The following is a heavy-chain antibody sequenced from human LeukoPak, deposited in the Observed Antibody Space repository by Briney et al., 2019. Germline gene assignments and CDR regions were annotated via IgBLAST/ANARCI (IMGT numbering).Heavy chain of an antibody. CDR1: GFTVSSNY. D-gene: IGHD1-7*01. CDR3: ARARTGTFDY. J-gene: IGHJ4*02. CDR2: IYSGGST. V-gene: IGHV3-53*01. Sequence: GGSLRLSCAASGFTVSSNYMSWVRQAPGKGLEWVSVIYSGGSTYYPASVKGRFTISRDNSKNTLYLQMNSLRAEDTAVYYCARARTGTFDYWGQGTLVTVSS.